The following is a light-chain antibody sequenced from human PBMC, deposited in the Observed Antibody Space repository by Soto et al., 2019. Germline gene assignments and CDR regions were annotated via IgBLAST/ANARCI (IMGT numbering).Light chain of an antibody. CDR1: QDISYY. CDR3: QQYYSFPRT. V-gene: IGKV1D-8*01. Sequence: VIWVTQSPSLLSASTGDRVTISCRLSQDISYYLAWYQQKPGKAPELLIYGASTLQSGVPSRFSGSGSGTAFTLTISRLQSEDFATYYCQQYYSFPRTFGQGTKVDIK. CDR2: GAS. J-gene: IGKJ1*01.